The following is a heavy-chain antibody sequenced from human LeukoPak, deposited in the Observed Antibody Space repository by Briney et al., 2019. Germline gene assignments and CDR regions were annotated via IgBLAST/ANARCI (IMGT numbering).Heavy chain of an antibody. CDR3: AREMNYDDYRTSDY. J-gene: IGHJ4*02. D-gene: IGHD4-17*01. CDR2: VDSKSGGT. CDR1: GYTSTGYY. V-gene: IGHV1-2*02. Sequence: GASVTVSCKASGYTSTGYYMHWVRQAPGQGFEWLGRVDSKSGGTNYAQKFQGRVTMTRDTSISTVYMQLISLRSDDTAVYYCAREMNYDDYRTSDYWGQGTLVTVSS.